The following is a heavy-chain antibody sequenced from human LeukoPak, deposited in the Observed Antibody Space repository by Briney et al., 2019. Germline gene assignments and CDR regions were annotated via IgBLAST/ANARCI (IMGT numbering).Heavy chain of an antibody. CDR2: IWYDGSDK. J-gene: IGHJ5*02. CDR3: ARDGYSSSWYGWFDP. V-gene: IGHV3-33*07. D-gene: IGHD6-13*01. CDR1: GFTFSRFW. Sequence: PGGSLRLSCTASGFTFSRFWMSWVRQAPGKGLEWVAVIWYDGSDKYYADSVKGRFTISRDNSRNTLYLQMNSLRAEDTALYYCARDGYSSSWYGWFDPWGQGTLVTVSS.